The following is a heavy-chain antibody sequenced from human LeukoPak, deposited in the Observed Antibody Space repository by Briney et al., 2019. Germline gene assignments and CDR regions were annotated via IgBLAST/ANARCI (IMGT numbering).Heavy chain of an antibody. J-gene: IGHJ6*03. V-gene: IGHV4-34*01. CDR1: GGSFCGYY. CDR3: ARGVAAPRDYYYYMDV. CDR2: INHGGAT. Sequence: GTPSHTRAGYGGSFCGYYGRRIPQAPREGPGGIGEINHGGATNYNPSLKSRVTISVDTSKNQFSLQRSSVTAADTAVYYCARGVAAPRDYYYYMDVWGKGTTVTVSS. D-gene: IGHD6-6*01.